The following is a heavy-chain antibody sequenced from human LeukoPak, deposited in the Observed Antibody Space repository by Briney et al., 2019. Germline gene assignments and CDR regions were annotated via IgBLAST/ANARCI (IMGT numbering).Heavy chain of an antibody. CDR1: GYSFTVYH. CDR3: AVAYCGGDCYPGAFDI. D-gene: IGHD2-21*02. Sequence: ASVKVSCKASGYSFTVYHLHWVRQAPGQGLEWLGLINPNSGGTNYSSKFQGRVTMTRETSISTAYMELSRLTSDDTAMYYCAVAYCGGDCYPGAFDIWGQGTLVPVSS. V-gene: IGHV1-2*02. J-gene: IGHJ3*02. CDR2: INPNSGGT.